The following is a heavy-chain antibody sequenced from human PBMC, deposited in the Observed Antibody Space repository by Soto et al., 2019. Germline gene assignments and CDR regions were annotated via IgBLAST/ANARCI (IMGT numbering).Heavy chain of an antibody. CDR2: IRNRANSYST. J-gene: IGHJ5*02. D-gene: IGHD3-10*01. V-gene: IGHV3-72*01. CDR1: GFIFSDRY. CDR3: ATIDMVEKFDP. Sequence: AGGSLRLSCAASGFIFSDRYMDWVRQTPGKGLEWLGRIRNRANSYSTEYAASVRGRFTISRDDSNNLLYLHMSSLKTEDTAVYYCATIDMVEKFDPRGQGSLVTVSS.